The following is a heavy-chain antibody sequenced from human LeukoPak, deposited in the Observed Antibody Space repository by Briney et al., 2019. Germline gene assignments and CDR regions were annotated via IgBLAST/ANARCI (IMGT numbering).Heavy chain of an antibody. CDR2: IGTAGDT. J-gene: IGHJ6*02. CDR1: GFTFSSYD. CDR3: ARDISYYGSGTPGGMDV. Sequence: QPGGSLRLSCAASGFTFSSYDMHWVRQATGKGLEWVSAIGTAGDTYYPGSVKGRFTISREIAKNSLYLQMNSLRAGDTAVYYCARDISYYGSGTPGGMDVWGQGTTVTVSS. V-gene: IGHV3-13*01. D-gene: IGHD3-10*01.